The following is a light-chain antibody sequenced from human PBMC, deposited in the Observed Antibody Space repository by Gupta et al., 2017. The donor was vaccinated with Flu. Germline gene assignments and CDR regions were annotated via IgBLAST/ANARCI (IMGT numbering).Light chain of an antibody. J-gene: IGKJ5*01. V-gene: IGKV1-9*01. Sequence: DIPFTQSPSFLSASVGDRVTSTCRASQVIGSYFAWYQQKPGKAPKLLIYAASTLQSGVPSRFSGSGSGTEFTLTISSRQPEDFATYYCQQLNNYPPITFGQGTRLEIK. CDR2: AAS. CDR3: QQLNNYPPIT. CDR1: QVIGSY.